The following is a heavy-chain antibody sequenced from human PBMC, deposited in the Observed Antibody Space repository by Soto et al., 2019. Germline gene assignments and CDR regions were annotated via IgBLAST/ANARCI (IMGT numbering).Heavy chain of an antibody. D-gene: IGHD5-18*01. CDR1: GITFSSYS. J-gene: IGHJ4*02. CDR3: VGDQDVHTPMVHGNY. V-gene: IGHV3-48*02. CDR2: ISSSKTT. Sequence: EVQLVESGGGLVQPGESLRLSCTASGITFSSYSMNWVRQAPGKGLEWLSDISSSKTTYADSVKGRFTISRDNAKNSVYLQMNSRRDEDTDVYYCVGDQDVHTPMVHGNYWGRGTRVTVSS.